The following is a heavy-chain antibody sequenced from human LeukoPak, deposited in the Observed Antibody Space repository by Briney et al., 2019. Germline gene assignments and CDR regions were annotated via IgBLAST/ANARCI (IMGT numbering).Heavy chain of an antibody. Sequence: GGSLRLSCAASGFTFSSYGMHWVRQVPGKGLEWVAVIWDDGSDKYYADSVKGRFTISRDNSKDTLYLQMNSLRAEDTDVYYCARALQWLADYWGQGTLVTVSS. CDR1: GFTFSSYG. D-gene: IGHD6-19*01. V-gene: IGHV3-33*01. CDR2: IWDDGSDK. J-gene: IGHJ4*02. CDR3: ARALQWLADY.